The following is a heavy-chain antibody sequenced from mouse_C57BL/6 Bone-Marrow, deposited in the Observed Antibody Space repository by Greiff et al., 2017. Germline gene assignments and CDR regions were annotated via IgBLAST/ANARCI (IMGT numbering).Heavy chain of an antibody. V-gene: IGHV14-2*01. CDR3: AFYYDYDAGFAY. CDR2: IDPEDGET. Sequence: EVKLMESGAELVKPGASVKLSCTASGFNIKDYYMHWVKQRTEQGLEWIGRIDPEDGETKYAPKFQGKATITADTSSNTAYLQLSSLTSEDTAVYYCAFYYDYDAGFAYWGQGTLVTVSA. CDR1: GFNIKDYY. D-gene: IGHD2-4*01. J-gene: IGHJ3*01.